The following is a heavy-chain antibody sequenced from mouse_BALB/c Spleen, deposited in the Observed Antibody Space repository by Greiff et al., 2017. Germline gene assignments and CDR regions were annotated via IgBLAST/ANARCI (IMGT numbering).Heavy chain of an antibody. CDR3: ARNTDYGNYGGFAY. CDR2: ISTYYGDA. CDR1: GYTFTDYA. J-gene: IGHJ3*01. Sequence: VQLQESGAELVRPGVSVKISCKGSGYTFTDYAMHWVQQSHAKSLEWIGVISTYYGDASYNQKFKGKATMTVDKSSSTAYMELDRLTSEDSAIYYCARNTDYGNYGGFAYWGQGTLVTVSA. V-gene: IGHV1S137*01. D-gene: IGHD2-1*01.